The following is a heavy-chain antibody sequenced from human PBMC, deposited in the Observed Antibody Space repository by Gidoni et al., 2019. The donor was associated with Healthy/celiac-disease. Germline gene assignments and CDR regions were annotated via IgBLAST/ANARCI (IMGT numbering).Heavy chain of an antibody. CDR2: ISGSGGST. CDR1: GFTFSSYA. V-gene: IGHV3-23*01. CDR3: AKSRCGGDCYYYGMDV. Sequence: EVQLLESGGALVQPGGSLRLSCAASGFTFSSYAMSWVRQAPGKGLEWVSAISGSGGSTYYADSVKGRFTISRDNSKNTLYLQMNSLRAEDTAVYYCAKSRCGGDCYYYGMDVWGQGTTVTVSS. D-gene: IGHD2-21*01. J-gene: IGHJ6*02.